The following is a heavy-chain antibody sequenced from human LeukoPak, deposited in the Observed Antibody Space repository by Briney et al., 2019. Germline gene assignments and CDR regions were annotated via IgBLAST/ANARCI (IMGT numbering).Heavy chain of an antibody. Sequence: GRSLRLSCAASGFTFSSYAMHWVRQAPGKGLEWVAVISYDGSNKYYADSVKGRFTISRDNSKNTLYLQMNSLRAEDTAVYYCAERYYLGWGQGTLVTVSS. CDR2: ISYDGSNK. D-gene: IGHD3-22*01. V-gene: IGHV3-30-3*01. J-gene: IGHJ4*02. CDR1: GFTFSSYA. CDR3: AERYYLG.